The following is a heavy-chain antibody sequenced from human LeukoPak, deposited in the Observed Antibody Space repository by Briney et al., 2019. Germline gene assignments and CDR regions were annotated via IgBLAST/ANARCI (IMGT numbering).Heavy chain of an antibody. CDR1: GGSLSSYY. CDR3: ARAPGRGSGSYYRYGMDV. J-gene: IGHJ6*02. V-gene: IGHV4-59*01. D-gene: IGHD3-10*01. CDR2: IYYSGST. Sequence: PSETLSLTCTVSGGSLSSYYWSWIRQPPGKGLEWIGHIYYSGSTNYNPSLKSRVTISVDTSKNQFSLKLSSVTAADTAVYYCARAPGRGSGSYYRYGMDVWGQGTTVTVSS.